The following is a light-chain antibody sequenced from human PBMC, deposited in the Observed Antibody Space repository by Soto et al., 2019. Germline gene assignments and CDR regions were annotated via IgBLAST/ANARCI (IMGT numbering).Light chain of an antibody. CDR1: QSVSSRF. CDR3: QQYGSPPYT. Sequence: ETVLTQSPGTLSLSLGERATLSCRASQSVSSRFLAWYQQKPGQATRLLLYGASNRSTGIPDRFSGTESGTNFTLTISRLEPEDFAVYYCQQYGSPPYTFGLGTKLEIK. V-gene: IGKV3-20*01. CDR2: GAS. J-gene: IGKJ2*01.